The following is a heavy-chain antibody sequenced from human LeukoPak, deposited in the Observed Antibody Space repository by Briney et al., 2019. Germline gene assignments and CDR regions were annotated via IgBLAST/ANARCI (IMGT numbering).Heavy chain of an antibody. J-gene: IGHJ4*02. CDR1: GYSFTTYW. V-gene: IGHV5-51*01. D-gene: IGHD2-2*01. Sequence: GESLKLSCRGSGYSFTTYWIGCVRQMPGKGLEWMGIIYPGDSDTRYSPSFQGQVTMSADKSINTAYLQWSSLKASDTAMYYWARRQWCSSTSCPPDYWGQGTLVTVSS. CDR3: ARRQWCSSTSCPPDY. CDR2: IYPGDSDT.